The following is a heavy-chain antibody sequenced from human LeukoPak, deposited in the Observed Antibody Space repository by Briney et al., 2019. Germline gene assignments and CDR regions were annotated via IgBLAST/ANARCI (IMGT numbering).Heavy chain of an antibody. CDR1: GFTFSSYA. Sequence: GGSLRLSCAASGFTFSSYAMSWVRQAQGKGLEWVSAISGSGGSTYYADSVKGRFTISRDNSKNTLYLQMNSLRAEDTAVYYCAKALYYYGSGSYNYFDYWGQGTLVTVSS. CDR3: AKALYYYGSGSYNYFDY. J-gene: IGHJ4*02. V-gene: IGHV3-23*01. D-gene: IGHD3-10*01. CDR2: ISGSGGST.